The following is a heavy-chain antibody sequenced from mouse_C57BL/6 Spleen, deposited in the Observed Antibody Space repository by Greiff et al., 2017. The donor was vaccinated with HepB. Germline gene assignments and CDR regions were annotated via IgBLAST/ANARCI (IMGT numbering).Heavy chain of an antibody. D-gene: IGHD1-1*01. CDR2: IDPSDSYT. J-gene: IGHJ1*03. CDR1: GYTFTSYW. Sequence: QVQLQQPGAELVQPGASVKLSCKASGYTFTSYWMQWVKQRPGQGLEWIGEIDPSDSYTNYNQKFKGKATLTVDTSSSTAYMQLSSLTSEDSAVYCCGRSENTVVSHIDVWGTGTTVTVSS. CDR3: GRSENTVVSHIDV. V-gene: IGHV1-50*01.